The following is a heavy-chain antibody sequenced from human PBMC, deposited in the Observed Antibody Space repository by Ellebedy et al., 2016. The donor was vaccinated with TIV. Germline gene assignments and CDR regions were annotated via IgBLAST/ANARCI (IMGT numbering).Heavy chain of an antibody. V-gene: IGHV3-30*03. Sequence: GGSLRLXXAASGFTFSSYGMHWVRQAPGKGLEWVAVISYDGSNKYYADSVKGRFTISRDNSKNTLYLQMNSLRAEDTAVYYCARDRRSGSYYSPYWYFDLWGRGTLVTVSS. CDR2: ISYDGSNK. CDR1: GFTFSSYG. D-gene: IGHD3-10*01. CDR3: ARDRRSGSYYSPYWYFDL. J-gene: IGHJ2*01.